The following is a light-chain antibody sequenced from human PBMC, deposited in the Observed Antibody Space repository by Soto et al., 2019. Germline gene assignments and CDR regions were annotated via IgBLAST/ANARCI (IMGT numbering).Light chain of an antibody. V-gene: IGKV3D-7*01. Sequence: DIVMTQSPATLSLSPGEGATLSCRASQSVGSYLSWYQQKPGQAPRLLIYGASTRATGIPPRFSGSGSGTDFTLTISSLQPEDFAVYYCQQDYKFPRTLGQGTKVDIK. CDR3: QQDYKFPRT. CDR2: GAS. J-gene: IGKJ1*01. CDR1: QSVGSY.